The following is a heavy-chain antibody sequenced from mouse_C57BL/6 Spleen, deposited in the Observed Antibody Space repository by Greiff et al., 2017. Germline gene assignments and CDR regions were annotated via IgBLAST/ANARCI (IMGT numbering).Heavy chain of an antibody. V-gene: IGHV1-82*01. CDR3: ASGEDIGNTGFAY. CDR2: IYPGDGDT. Sequence: QVQLQQSGPELVKPGASVKISCKASGYAFSSSWMNWVKQRPGKGLEWIGRIYPGDGDTNYNGKFKGKATLTADKSSSTAYMQLSSLTSEDSAVYFCASGEDIGNTGFAYWGQGTLVTVSA. D-gene: IGHD2-14*01. J-gene: IGHJ3*01. CDR1: GYAFSSSW.